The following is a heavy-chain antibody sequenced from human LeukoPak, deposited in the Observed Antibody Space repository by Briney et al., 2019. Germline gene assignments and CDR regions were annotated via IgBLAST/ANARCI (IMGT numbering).Heavy chain of an antibody. CDR3: ATLGEDNTDTPFDY. V-gene: IGHV1-2*06. D-gene: IGHD3-16*01. CDR1: GYSFIDYY. Sequence: ASVKVSCKPSGYSFIDYYIHWIRQDPGQGLGWMGRINPTTGGTDFAQKFQGKVSMTRDTSISTAYMELSRLGSDDTAVFYCATLGEDNTDTPFDYWGQGTLVTVSS. J-gene: IGHJ4*02. CDR2: INPTTGGT.